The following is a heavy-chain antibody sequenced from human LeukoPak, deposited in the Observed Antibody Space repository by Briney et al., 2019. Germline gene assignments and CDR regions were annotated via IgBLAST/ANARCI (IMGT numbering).Heavy chain of an antibody. D-gene: IGHD4-23*01. Sequence: GGSLRLSCAASGFTFSSYWMNWVRQAPGKGLVWVSRIASDGSSATYADSVKGRFSISRDNAKNTLYLQMNSQRVEDTAVYYCARGRPHGNDYWGQGTLVTVSS. CDR2: IASDGSSA. CDR1: GFTFSSYW. V-gene: IGHV3-74*01. CDR3: ARGRPHGNDY. J-gene: IGHJ4*02.